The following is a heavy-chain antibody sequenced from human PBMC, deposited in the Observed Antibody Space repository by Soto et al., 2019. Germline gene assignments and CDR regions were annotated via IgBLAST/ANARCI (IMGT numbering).Heavy chain of an antibody. CDR1: GFTISECS. CDR2: ITIRTGNV. J-gene: IGHJ4*01. Sequence: PGGSLRLSCEASGFTISECSMNWVRQAPGKGLEWLAYITIRTGNVLYADSVRGRFTISADNAENSVILQMNSLREEDSAVYFCVRDRDLYRDMFHADLWGQGTLVTSPQ. V-gene: IGHV3-48*02. CDR3: VRDRDLYRDMFHADL. D-gene: IGHD3-10*02.